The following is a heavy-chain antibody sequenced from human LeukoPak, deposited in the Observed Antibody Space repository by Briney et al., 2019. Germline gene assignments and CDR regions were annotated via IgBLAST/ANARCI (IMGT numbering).Heavy chain of an antibody. Sequence: SVKVSCKASGGTFSSYAISWVRQAPGQGLEWMGGIIPIFGTANYAQKSQGRVTITADESTSIAYMELSSLRSEDTAVYYCARGLVRGVELYYMDVWGKGTTVTVSS. CDR2: IIPIFGTA. CDR1: GGTFSSYA. CDR3: ARGLVRGVELYYMDV. V-gene: IGHV1-69*01. D-gene: IGHD3-10*01. J-gene: IGHJ6*03.